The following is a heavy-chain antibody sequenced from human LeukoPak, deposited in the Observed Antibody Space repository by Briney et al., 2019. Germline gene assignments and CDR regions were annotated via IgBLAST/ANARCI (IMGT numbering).Heavy chain of an antibody. CDR1: GGSISSYY. V-gene: IGHV4-59*01. CDR2: IYYSGST. D-gene: IGHD2-15*01. Sequence: PSETLSLTCTVSGGSISSYYWSWIRQPPGKGLEWIGYIYYSGSTNYNPSLKSRVTISVDTSKNQFSMKLNSVTAADTAVYYCAVSGHPSVYCGQGTLFTASS. J-gene: IGHJ4*02. CDR3: AVSGHPSVY.